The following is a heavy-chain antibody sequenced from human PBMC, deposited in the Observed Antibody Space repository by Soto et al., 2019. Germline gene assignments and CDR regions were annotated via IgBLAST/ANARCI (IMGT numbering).Heavy chain of an antibody. J-gene: IGHJ4*02. CDR3: ARAGQYYDSSGYTY. D-gene: IGHD3-22*01. Sequence: ASVKVSCKASGYSFATSGISWVRQAPGQGLEWMGWISAYNGNRNYDQKLQDRVTMTTDTSTRTAYLELRSLRSDDTAVYYCARAGQYYDSSGYTYWGQGTQVTVSS. CDR2: ISAYNGNR. V-gene: IGHV1-18*01. CDR1: GYSFATSG.